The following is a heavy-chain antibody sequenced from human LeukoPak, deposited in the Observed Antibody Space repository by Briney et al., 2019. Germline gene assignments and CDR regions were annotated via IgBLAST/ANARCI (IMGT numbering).Heavy chain of an antibody. J-gene: IGHJ6*03. CDR2: IYYSGST. D-gene: IGHD3-9*01. CDR1: GGSISSSSYY. CDR3: AGDVLRYFDWPDYYMDV. V-gene: IGHV4-39*01. Sequence: SETLSLTCTVSGGSISSSSYYWSWIRQPPGKGLEWIGSIYYSGSTYYNPSLKSRVTISVDTSKNQFSLKLSSVTAADTAVYYCAGDVLRYFDWPDYYMDVWGKGTTVTVSS.